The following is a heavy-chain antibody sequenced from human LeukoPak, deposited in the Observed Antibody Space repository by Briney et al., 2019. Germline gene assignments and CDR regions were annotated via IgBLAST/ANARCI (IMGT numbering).Heavy chain of an antibody. Sequence: ASVKVSCKASGYTFTSYDINWVRQATGQGLEWMGWMNPNSGNTGYAQKFQGRVAITRSTSISTAYMELGSLRSEDTAVYYCARATAMANFDYWGQGTLVTVSS. V-gene: IGHV1-8*03. CDR2: MNPNSGNT. CDR3: ARATAMANFDY. J-gene: IGHJ4*02. CDR1: GYTFTSYD. D-gene: IGHD5-18*01.